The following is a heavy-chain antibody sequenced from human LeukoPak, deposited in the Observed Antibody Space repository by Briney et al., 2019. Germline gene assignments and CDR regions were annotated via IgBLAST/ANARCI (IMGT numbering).Heavy chain of an antibody. V-gene: IGHV5-51*04. D-gene: IGHD3-22*01. CDR3: ARGDSSGYYAASFGY. Sequence: GESLKISCKGSGYSFTSYWIGWVRQMPGKGLEWMGIIYPGDSDTRYSPSSQGQVTISADKPISTAYLQWSSLKASDTAMYYCARGDSSGYYAASFGYWGQGTLVTVSS. CDR1: GYSFTSYW. J-gene: IGHJ4*02. CDR2: IYPGDSDT.